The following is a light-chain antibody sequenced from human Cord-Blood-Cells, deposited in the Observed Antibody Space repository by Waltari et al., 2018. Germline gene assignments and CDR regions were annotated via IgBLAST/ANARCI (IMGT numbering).Light chain of an antibody. V-gene: IGKV2-28*01. CDR1: QSLLHSNGYNY. J-gene: IGKJ4*01. CDR3: MQALQTPLT. CDR2: WGS. Sequence: IVMTQSPLSLPVTPGEPASISCRSSQSLLHSNGYNYLDWYLQKPGQSPQILIYWGSNRASGVPDRFSGSGSGTDFTLKIRRVEAEDVGVYYCMQALQTPLTFGGGTKVEIK.